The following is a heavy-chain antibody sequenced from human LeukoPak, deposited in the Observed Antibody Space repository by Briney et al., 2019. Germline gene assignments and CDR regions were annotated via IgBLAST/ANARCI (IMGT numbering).Heavy chain of an antibody. CDR2: IISSSSSM. CDR3: ARGTYNWHDAFDI. V-gene: IGHV3-21*01. J-gene: IGHJ3*02. CDR1: GFTFSSYS. D-gene: IGHD1-20*01. Sequence: GGSLRLSCAASGFTFSSYSMNWIRQPPGKGLEWVSSIISSSSSMYYADSVKGRFTVSRDNAKNTLYLQMNSLRAEDTAVYYCARGTYNWHDAFDIWGQGTMVTVSS.